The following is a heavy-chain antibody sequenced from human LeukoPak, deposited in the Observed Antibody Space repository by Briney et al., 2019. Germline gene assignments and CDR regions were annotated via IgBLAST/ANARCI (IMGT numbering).Heavy chain of an antibody. CDR1: GGSFSGYY. Sequence: KPSETLSLTCAVYGGSFSGYYWSWIRQPPGKGLEWIGEINHSGSTNYNPSLKSRVTISVDTSKNQFSLKLSSVTAADTAVYYCARTWARGYCSGGSRYGDWFDPWGQGTLVTVSS. J-gene: IGHJ5*02. CDR3: ARTWARGYCSGGSRYGDWFDP. CDR2: INHSGST. D-gene: IGHD2-15*01. V-gene: IGHV4-34*01.